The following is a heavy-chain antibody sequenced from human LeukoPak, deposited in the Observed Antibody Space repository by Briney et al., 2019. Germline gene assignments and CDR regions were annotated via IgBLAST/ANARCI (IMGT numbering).Heavy chain of an antibody. CDR3: ARGENDSSGYPDY. J-gene: IGHJ4*02. CDR2: INPSGGST. CDR1: GYSFTSYY. D-gene: IGHD3-22*01. V-gene: IGHV1-46*01. Sequence: GESLKISCKGSGYSFTSYYMHWVRQAPGQGLEWMGIINPSGGSTSYAQKFQGRVTMTRDTSTSTVYMELSSLRSEDTAVYYCARGENDSSGYPDYWGQGTLVTVSS.